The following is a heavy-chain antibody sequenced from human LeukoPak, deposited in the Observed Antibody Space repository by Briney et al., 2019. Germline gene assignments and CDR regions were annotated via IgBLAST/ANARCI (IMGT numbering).Heavy chain of an antibody. J-gene: IGHJ5*02. CDR2: INHSGSI. Sequence: SETLSLTCAVSGGSFSAYYWSLIRQPPGKGLEWIGEINHSGSINYNPSLKSRVTISIDTSNNQFSLKLNAVTAADTALYYCARGSRVAVSGSRPFDPWGQGTLVTVSS. V-gene: IGHV4-34*01. D-gene: IGHD6-13*01. CDR3: ARGSRVAVSGSRPFDP. CDR1: GGSFSAYY.